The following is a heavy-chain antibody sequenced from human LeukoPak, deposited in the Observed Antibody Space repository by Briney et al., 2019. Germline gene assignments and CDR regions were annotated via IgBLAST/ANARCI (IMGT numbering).Heavy chain of an antibody. CDR3: AREWPNTCWFDP. CDR2: INPSDGTT. D-gene: IGHD1/OR15-1a*01. V-gene: IGHV1-46*01. Sequence: ASVKVSCKASGYTFTSYYMHWVRPAPGQGLEYMGIINPSDGTTTYSQKFQGRVTMTRDTSTYTVYMELSSLRSEDTAIYYCAREWPNTCWFDPWGQGTLVTVSS. J-gene: IGHJ5*02. CDR1: GYTFTSYY.